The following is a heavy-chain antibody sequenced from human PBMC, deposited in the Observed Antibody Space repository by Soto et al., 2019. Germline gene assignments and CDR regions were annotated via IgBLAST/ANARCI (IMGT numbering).Heavy chain of an antibody. CDR3: ARGGNYGFDY. D-gene: IGHD1-26*01. V-gene: IGHV3-74*01. Sequence: GGSLRLSCAASGFTFRSHWMHWVRQAPGKGLVWVSRISGDGSSTHYADSVKGRFTISRDNAKNTLYLQMNSLRAEDTAVYYCARGGNYGFDYWGQGTLVTVSS. CDR1: GFTFRSHW. CDR2: ISGDGSST. J-gene: IGHJ4*02.